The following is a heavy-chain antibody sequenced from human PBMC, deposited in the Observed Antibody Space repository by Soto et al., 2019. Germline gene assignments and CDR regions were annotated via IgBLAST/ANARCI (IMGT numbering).Heavy chain of an antibody. CDR2: IYYSGST. CDR1: GGSISSGFYY. D-gene: IGHD3-9*01. Sequence: SVTLCHSCTVAGGSISSGFYYRSCIRQPPGKGLERIGYIYYSGSTYYNPSLKSRVTISVDTSKNQFSLKLSSVTAADTAVYYCARATTYYDILTGYYKSLGTIDYWGQGTLVTVSS. J-gene: IGHJ4*02. CDR3: ARATTYYDILTGYYKSLGTIDY. V-gene: IGHV4-30-4*01.